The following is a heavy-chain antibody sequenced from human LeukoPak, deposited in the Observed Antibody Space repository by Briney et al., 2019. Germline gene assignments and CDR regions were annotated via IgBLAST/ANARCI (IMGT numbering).Heavy chain of an antibody. V-gene: IGHV3-9*01. Sequence: HPGGSLRLSCAASGFTFSSYGMSWVRQAPGKGLEWVSGISWNSFSIAYADSVKGRFTISRDNAKNSLYLQMNSLRAEDTALYYCAKLTSTGKAPFDDWGQGTLVTVSS. CDR2: ISWNSFSI. J-gene: IGHJ4*02. CDR3: AKLTSTGKAPFDD. CDR1: GFTFSSYG. D-gene: IGHD2-8*02.